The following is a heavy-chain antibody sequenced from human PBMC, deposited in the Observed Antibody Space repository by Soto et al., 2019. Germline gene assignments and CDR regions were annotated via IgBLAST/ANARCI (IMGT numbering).Heavy chain of an antibody. V-gene: IGHV3-33*01. Sequence: QVQLVEAGVGMVQPGRSLRLSCAASGFTFSSYGMHWVRQAPGKGLEWVAVIWYDGSNKYYADSVKGRFTISRDNSKNTLYLQMNRLRAEDTAVYYCARVRVVGTEGPWGQGTLVTVSS. CDR1: GFTFSSYG. CDR2: IWYDGSNK. D-gene: IGHD1-26*01. J-gene: IGHJ5*02. CDR3: ARVRVVGTEGP.